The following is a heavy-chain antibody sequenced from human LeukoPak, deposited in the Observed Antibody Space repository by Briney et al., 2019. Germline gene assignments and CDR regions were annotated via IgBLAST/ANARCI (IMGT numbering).Heavy chain of an antibody. V-gene: IGHV3-66*02. CDR2: TYSDGTT. D-gene: IGHD2-8*01. CDR3: AGDPGLRNGMDV. Sequence: PGGSLRLSCAGSRFGVSGNYITWVRQAPGEGLEWVSVTYSDGTTFYADSVKGRFTISRDSSKNTLFIQMNSLRVEDTAVYYCAGDPGLRNGMDVWGQGTTVTVSS. CDR1: RFGVSGNY. J-gene: IGHJ6*02.